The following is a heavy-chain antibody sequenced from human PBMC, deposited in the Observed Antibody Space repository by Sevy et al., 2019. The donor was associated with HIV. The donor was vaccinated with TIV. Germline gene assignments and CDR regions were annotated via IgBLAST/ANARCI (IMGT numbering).Heavy chain of an antibody. V-gene: IGHV3-21*01. CDR2: ISSSGSNK. J-gene: IGHJ6*02. CDR3: ARDRDGSGSSGGYGMDV. Sequence: GGSLRLSCVGSGITFSYYSMNWVRQAPGKGLEWVSSISSSGSNKYYADSVKGRFTISRDNAKKSLYLQMNSLRAEETAVYYCARDRDGSGSSGGYGMDVWGQGTTVTVSS. D-gene: IGHD3-10*01. CDR1: GITFSYYS.